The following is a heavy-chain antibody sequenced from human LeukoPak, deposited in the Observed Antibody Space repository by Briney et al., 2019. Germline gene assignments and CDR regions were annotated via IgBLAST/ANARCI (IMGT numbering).Heavy chain of an antibody. CDR2: IYHSGST. V-gene: IGHV4-38-2*02. J-gene: IGHJ4*02. D-gene: IGHD3-10*01. Sequence: SETLSLTCTVSGYSISSGYYWGWIRQPPGKGLEWIGSIYHSGSTYYNPSLKSRVTISVDTSKNPFSLKLSSVTAADTAVYYCASSSGSYEPYFDYWGQGTLVTVSS. CDR3: ASSSGSYEPYFDY. CDR1: GYSISSGYY.